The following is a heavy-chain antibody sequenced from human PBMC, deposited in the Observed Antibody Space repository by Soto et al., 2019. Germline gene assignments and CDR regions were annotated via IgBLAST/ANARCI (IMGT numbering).Heavy chain of an antibody. Sequence: QVQLVQSGAEVKKPGASVKVSCKASGYTFTSYAMHWVRQAPGQRLEWMGWINAGNGNTKYSQKFQGRVTITRDTSASTAYMELSSLRSEDTAVYYCARESVELGYCSGGSCYGHLFDNYYYYGMDVWGQGTTVTVSS. CDR1: GYTFTSYA. CDR3: ARESVELGYCSGGSCYGHLFDNYYYYGMDV. CDR2: INAGNGNT. J-gene: IGHJ6*02. V-gene: IGHV1-3*01. D-gene: IGHD2-15*01.